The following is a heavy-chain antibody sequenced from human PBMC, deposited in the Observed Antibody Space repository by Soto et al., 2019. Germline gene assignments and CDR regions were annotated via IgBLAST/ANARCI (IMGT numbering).Heavy chain of an antibody. D-gene: IGHD3-10*01. J-gene: IGHJ6*04. V-gene: IGHV1-18*01. CDR1: GYTFTSYG. Sequence: ASVKVSCKASGYTFTSYGISWVRQAPGQGLEWMGWISAYNGNTNYAQKLQGRVAMTTDTSTSTAYMELRSLRSDDTAVYYCARPYGSGSYAYMDVWGKGTTVTVSS. CDR3: ARPYGSGSYAYMDV. CDR2: ISAYNGNT.